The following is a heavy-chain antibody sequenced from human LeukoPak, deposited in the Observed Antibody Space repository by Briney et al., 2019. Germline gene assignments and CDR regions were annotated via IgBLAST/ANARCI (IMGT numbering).Heavy chain of an antibody. D-gene: IGHD4-23*01. J-gene: IGHJ6*03. Sequence: GGSLRLSCAASGFTFSSYVMHWVRQAPGKGLEWVAIISYDGSNEYYADSVKGRFTISRDNAKNSLYLQMNSLRAEDTAVYYCARDPTKTVVTPDDYYYYFYMDVWGKGTTVTVSS. V-gene: IGHV3-30*04. CDR1: GFTFSSYV. CDR3: ARDPTKTVVTPDDYYYYFYMDV. CDR2: ISYDGSNE.